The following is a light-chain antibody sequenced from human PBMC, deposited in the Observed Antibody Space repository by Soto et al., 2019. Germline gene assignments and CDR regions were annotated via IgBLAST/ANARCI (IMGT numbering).Light chain of an antibody. V-gene: IGKV1-5*03. CDR2: KAS. CDR1: QTISSW. J-gene: IGKJ1*01. Sequence: DIQMTHTPSTLSASVGDRVTITCRARQTISSWLAWYQQKPGMAPKLLIYKASTLQSGVPSRFSGSGSGQEFILTSSRRHPDDFASYYCEHYSMCSAFGQGTKVEL. CDR3: EHYSMCSA.